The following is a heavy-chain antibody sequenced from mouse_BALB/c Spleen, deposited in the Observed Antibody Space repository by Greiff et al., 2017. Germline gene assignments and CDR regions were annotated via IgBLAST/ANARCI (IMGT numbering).Heavy chain of an antibody. Sequence: VQLQQSGAELMKPGASVKISCKATGYTFSSYWIEWVKQRPGHGLEWIGEILPGSGSTNYNEKFKGKATFTADTSSNTAYMQLSSLTSEDSAVYYCARFGAGDWFAYWGQGTLVTVSA. CDR3: ARFGAGDWFAY. D-gene: IGHD3-3*01. V-gene: IGHV1-9*01. CDR2: ILPGSGST. J-gene: IGHJ3*01. CDR1: GYTFSSYW.